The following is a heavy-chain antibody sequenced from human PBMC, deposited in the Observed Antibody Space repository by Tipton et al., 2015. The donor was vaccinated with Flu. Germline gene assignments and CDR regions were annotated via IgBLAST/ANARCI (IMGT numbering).Heavy chain of an antibody. CDR2: INPNIGVT. CDR3: ARGVYSSAWHDAFDI. Sequence: QVQLVQSGAEVKNPGASVKVSCKASGYSFTGYYIYWVRQAPGQGLEWMGRINPNIGVTNYTQRFQGRVTLTRDTSITTAYMELSRLRSDDTAVYYCARGVYSSAWHDAFDIWGQGTMVTVSS. CDR1: GYSFTGYY. D-gene: IGHD6-19*01. V-gene: IGHV1-2*06. J-gene: IGHJ3*02.